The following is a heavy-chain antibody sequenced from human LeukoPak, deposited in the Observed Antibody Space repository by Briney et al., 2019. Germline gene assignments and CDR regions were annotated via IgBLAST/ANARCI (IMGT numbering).Heavy chain of an antibody. CDR2: IYYSGST. Sequence: SETLSLTCTVSGGSISSYYWSWIRQPPGKGLKWIGYIYYSGSTNYNPSLKSRVTISVDTSKNQFSLKLSSVTAADTAVYYCARSSIQLWSSYYFDYWGQGTLVTVSS. CDR3: ARSSIQLWSSYYFDY. CDR1: GGSISSYY. J-gene: IGHJ4*02. V-gene: IGHV4-59*12. D-gene: IGHD5-18*01.